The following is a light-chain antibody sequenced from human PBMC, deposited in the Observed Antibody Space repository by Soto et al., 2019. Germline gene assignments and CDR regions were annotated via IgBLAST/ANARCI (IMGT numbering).Light chain of an antibody. CDR3: QQSYSTPHT. Sequence: DIQMTQSPSSLSASVGDRVTITCRASQSIDSYLNWYQQKPGKAPKLLIHAAASLQSGVPSRFSGSGSGTDFTLTISSLQPEDFATYYCQQSYSTPHTFGQGTRLQIK. CDR2: AAA. CDR1: QSIDSY. J-gene: IGKJ5*01. V-gene: IGKV1-39*01.